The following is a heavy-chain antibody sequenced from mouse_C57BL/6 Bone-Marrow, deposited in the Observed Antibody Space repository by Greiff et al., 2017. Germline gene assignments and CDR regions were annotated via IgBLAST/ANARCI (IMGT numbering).Heavy chain of an antibody. CDR2: ISSGGSYT. D-gene: IGHD1-1*01. J-gene: IGHJ2*01. Sequence: EVMLVESGGDLVKPGGSLKLSCAASGFTFSSYGMSWVRQTPDKRLEWVATISSGGSYTYYPDSVKGRFTISRDNAKNTLNLQMSSLKSEDTAMYYCERHRYYYDSSYDYWGQGTTLTVSS. CDR1: GFTFSSYG. V-gene: IGHV5-6*02. CDR3: ERHRYYYDSSYDY.